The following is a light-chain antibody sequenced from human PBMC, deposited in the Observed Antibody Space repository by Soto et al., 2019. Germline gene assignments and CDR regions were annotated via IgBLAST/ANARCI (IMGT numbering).Light chain of an antibody. J-gene: IGKJ5*01. Sequence: EIVLTQSPGTLSLSPGERSSLSCRASQSVSSNYLAWYQQKPGQAPRLLIYGASSRATGIPDRFSGSGSGTDFTLTIRRLGPEDFAVYYCQQYGSSRGITFGQGTRREIK. CDR3: QQYGSSRGIT. CDR1: QSVSSNY. CDR2: GAS. V-gene: IGKV3-20*01.